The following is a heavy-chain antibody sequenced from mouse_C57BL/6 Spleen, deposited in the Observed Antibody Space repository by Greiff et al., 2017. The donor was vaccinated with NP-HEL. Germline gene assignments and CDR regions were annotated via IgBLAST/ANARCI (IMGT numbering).Heavy chain of an antibody. D-gene: IGHD1-1*01. J-gene: IGHJ3*01. V-gene: IGHV1-26*01. CDR1: GYTFTDYY. CDR2: INPNNGGT. Sequence: EVQLQQSGPELVKPGASVKISCKASGYTFTDYYMNWVKQSHGKSLEWIGDINPNNGGTSYNQKFKGKATLTVDKSSSTAYMELRSLTSEDSAVYYWAREGDYYGRGAAYWGQRALVTVPA. CDR3: AREGDYYGRGAAY.